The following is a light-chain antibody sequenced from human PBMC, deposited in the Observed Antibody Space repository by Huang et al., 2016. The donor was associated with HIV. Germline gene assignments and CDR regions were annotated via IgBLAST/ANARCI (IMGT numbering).Light chain of an antibody. CDR1: QSLLYRSNNKNY. V-gene: IGKV4-1*01. Sequence: IVMTQSPESLAVSLGERASINCKSSQSLLYRSNNKNYLAWYQKKQGRPPTLLIYWASVRDVGVPERFSGGGSGTNFTLTINSLQADDVAVYYCQQHYGRQSTFGQGT. CDR3: QQHYGRQST. J-gene: IGKJ1*01. CDR2: WAS.